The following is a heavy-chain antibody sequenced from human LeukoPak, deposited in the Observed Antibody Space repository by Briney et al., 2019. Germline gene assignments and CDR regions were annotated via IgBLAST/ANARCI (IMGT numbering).Heavy chain of an antibody. CDR1: GRDSISSYY. J-gene: IGHJ4*02. Sequence: SESLSLTCSVAGRDSISSYYWYCIRPSPGKSLGWIGNISNSGHTAYKPSLKSQDTKSIDTSKMQLLLRLSYVRTADPASYDGAGSSSGSIYWGLGTPFLVSS. V-gene: IGHV4-59*01. D-gene: IGHD6-19*01. CDR2: ISNSGHT. CDR3: AGSSSGSIY.